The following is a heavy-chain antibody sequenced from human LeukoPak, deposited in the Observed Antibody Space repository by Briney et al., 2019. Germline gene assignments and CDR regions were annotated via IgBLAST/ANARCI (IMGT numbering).Heavy chain of an antibody. CDR1: GFTFSSYA. V-gene: IGHV3-23*01. Sequence: PGGSLRLSCAASGFTFSSYAMSWVRQAPGKGLEWVSAISGSGGSTYYADSVKGRFTISRDNSKNTLHLQMNSLRAEDTAVYYCATHGSVHYYMDVWGKGTTVTISS. CDR2: ISGSGGST. J-gene: IGHJ6*03. D-gene: IGHD2-2*03. CDR3: ATHGSVHYYMDV.